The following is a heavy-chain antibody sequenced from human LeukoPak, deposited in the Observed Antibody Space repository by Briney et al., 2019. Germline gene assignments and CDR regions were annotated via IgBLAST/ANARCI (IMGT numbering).Heavy chain of an antibody. D-gene: IGHD2-15*01. CDR1: GGSISSSNW. Sequence: PSETLSLTCAVSGGSISSSNWWSWVRQPPGKGLEWIGEIYHSGSTNYNPSLKSRVTISVDKSKNQFSLKLSSVTAADTAVYYCARGSIVVVVAAPYYFDYWGQGTLVTVSS. CDR3: ARGSIVVVVAAPYYFDY. J-gene: IGHJ4*02. CDR2: IYHSGST. V-gene: IGHV4-4*02.